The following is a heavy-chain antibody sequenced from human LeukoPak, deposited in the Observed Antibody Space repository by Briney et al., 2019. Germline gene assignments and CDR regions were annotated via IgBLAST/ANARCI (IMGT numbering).Heavy chain of an antibody. Sequence: GASVKVSCKASGFTLINSAVQWVRQARGQRLEWVGWIIVGSGQTRYAQKFQERVTITRDMSTSTAFLELSSLRSEDSAVYYCAARDTLVRGVIIPFAPWGQGTLVTVSS. V-gene: IGHV1-58*01. CDR3: AARDTLVRGVIIPFAP. CDR1: GFTLINSA. D-gene: IGHD3-10*01. CDR2: IIVGSGQT. J-gene: IGHJ5*02.